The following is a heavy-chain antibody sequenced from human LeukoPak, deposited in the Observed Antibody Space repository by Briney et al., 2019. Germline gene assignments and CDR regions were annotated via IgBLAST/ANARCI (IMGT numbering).Heavy chain of an antibody. J-gene: IGHJ6*02. CDR2: TYYRSKWYY. CDR3: SLARSEYHYGMDV. CDR1: GDSVSSISVA. V-gene: IGHV6-1*01. Sequence: SQTLSLTCAISGDSVSSISVAWNWIRQFPSRGLGWLGRTYYRSKWYYEYAVSVKSRINISPDTSKNQFSLQLTSVTPEDTAVYYCSLARSEYHYGMDVWGQGTTVTVSS.